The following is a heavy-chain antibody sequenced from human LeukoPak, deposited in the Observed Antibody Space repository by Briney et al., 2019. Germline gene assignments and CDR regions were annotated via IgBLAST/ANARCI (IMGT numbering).Heavy chain of an antibody. D-gene: IGHD6-13*01. V-gene: IGHV3-23*01. J-gene: IGHJ4*02. Sequence: GGSLRLSCAASGFTFSSYTMSWVRQAPGKGLEWVSAISGSGSSTYYADSVKGRFTISRDNSKNTLYLQMNSLRAEDTAVYYCAKLYSSSWYGYFDYWGQGTLVTVSS. CDR3: AKLYSSSWYGYFDY. CDR1: GFTFSSYT. CDR2: ISGSGSST.